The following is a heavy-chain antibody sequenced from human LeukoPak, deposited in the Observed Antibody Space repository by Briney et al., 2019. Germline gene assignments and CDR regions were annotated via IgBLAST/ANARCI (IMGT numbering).Heavy chain of an antibody. V-gene: IGHV1-2*02. CDR1: GYSFTDYY. Sequence: ASVKVSCKTSGYSFTDYYMHWVRQAPEQGLEWMGWITPNSGGTSSAQKFQGRVTMTRDTSITTVYMEVRWLTSDDTAIYYCARADRLHGGPYLIGPWGQETLVTVSS. D-gene: IGHD2-21*01. CDR2: ITPNSGGT. CDR3: ARADRLHGGPYLIGP. J-gene: IGHJ5*02.